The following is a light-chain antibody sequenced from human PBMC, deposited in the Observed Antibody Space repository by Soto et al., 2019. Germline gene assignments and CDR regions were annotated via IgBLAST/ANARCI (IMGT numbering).Light chain of an antibody. Sequence: IVLTQSPGTLSLSPGERATLSCRASQSVGSNFLAWYQQKRGQAPRILIYAASNRASGIPDRFSGSGSGSDFTLTISSLEPEDFAVYYCQQYDSPPWAFGQGTKVEI. CDR1: QSVGSNF. CDR3: QQYDSPPWA. V-gene: IGKV3-20*01. J-gene: IGKJ1*01. CDR2: AAS.